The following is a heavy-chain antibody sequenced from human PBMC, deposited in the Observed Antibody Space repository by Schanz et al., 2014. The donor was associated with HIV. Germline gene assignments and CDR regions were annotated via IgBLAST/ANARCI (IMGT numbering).Heavy chain of an antibody. D-gene: IGHD3-22*01. CDR3: AKPEYDSRGNSQSRFDY. J-gene: IGHJ4*02. V-gene: IGHV3-23*01. CDR1: GFNFNNYA. Sequence: EVQLLESGGGLEQPGGSLRLSCAASGFNFNNYAMTWVRQAPGKGLEWVSSISESGSHTYYADSVNGRFTISRDNSKNTLYLQMTTLRIDDTAVYYCAKPEYDSRGNSQSRFDYWGQGTPVTVSS. CDR2: ISESGSHT.